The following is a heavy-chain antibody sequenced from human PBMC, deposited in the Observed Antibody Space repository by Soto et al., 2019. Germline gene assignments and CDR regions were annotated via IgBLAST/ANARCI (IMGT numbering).Heavy chain of an antibody. V-gene: IGHV3-30*18. CDR1: GFTFSSYG. D-gene: IGHD2-21*01. CDR2: ISYDGSNK. CDR3: AKDFGHSAFNY. Sequence: PGGSLRLSCAASGFTFSSYGMHWVRQAPGKGLEWVAVISYDGSNKYYADSVKGRFTISRDNSKNTLYLQMNSLRAEDTAVYYCAKDFGHSAFNYWGQGTLVTVSS. J-gene: IGHJ4*02.